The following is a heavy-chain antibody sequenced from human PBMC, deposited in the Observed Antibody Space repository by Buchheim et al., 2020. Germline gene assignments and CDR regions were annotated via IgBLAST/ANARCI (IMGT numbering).Heavy chain of an antibody. CDR2: IIPILGIA. CDR1: GGTFSSYA. D-gene: IGHD3-10*01. J-gene: IGHJ6*02. Sequence: QVQLVQSGAEVKKPGSSMKVSCKASGGTFSSYAISWVRQAPGQGLEWMGRIIPILGIANYAQKFQGRVTITADKSTSTAYMELSSLRSEDTAVYYCASPDPYGSGSYFYYYYGMDVWGQVTT. CDR3: ASPDPYGSGSYFYYYYGMDV. V-gene: IGHV1-69*04.